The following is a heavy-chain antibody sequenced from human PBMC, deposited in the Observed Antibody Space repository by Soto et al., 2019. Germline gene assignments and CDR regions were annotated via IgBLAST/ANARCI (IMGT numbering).Heavy chain of an antibody. V-gene: IGHV3-21*04. D-gene: IGHD4-17*01. CDR2: ISSSSSYI. CDR1: GFTSSSYS. J-gene: IGHJ6*02. Sequence: GGSLRLSCAASGFTSSSYSMNWVRQAPGKGLEWVSSISSSSSYIYYADSVKGRFTISRDNAKNSLYLQMNSLRSEDTAVYYCARKTTVSEWTYYYGMDVWGQGTTVTVSS. CDR3: ARKTTVSEWTYYYGMDV.